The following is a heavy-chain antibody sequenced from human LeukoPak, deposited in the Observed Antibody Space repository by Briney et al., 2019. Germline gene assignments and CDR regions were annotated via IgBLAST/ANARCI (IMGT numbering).Heavy chain of an antibody. Sequence: ASVKVSCKASGYTFTSYYMHWVRQAPGQGLEWMGIINPSGGSTSYAQKFQGRVTMTRDTSTSTVYMELSSLRSEDTAVYYCARLLRAYDYYYYMDVWAKGPRSPSP. CDR2: INPSGGST. J-gene: IGHJ6*03. V-gene: IGHV1-46*01. D-gene: IGHD2-15*01. CDR1: GYTFTSYY. CDR3: ARLLRAYDYYYYMDV.